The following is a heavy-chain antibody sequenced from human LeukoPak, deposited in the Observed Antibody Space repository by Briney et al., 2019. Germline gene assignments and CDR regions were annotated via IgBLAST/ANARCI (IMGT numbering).Heavy chain of an antibody. V-gene: IGHV3-48*03. D-gene: IGHD1-26*01. Sequence: PGGSLRLSCAASGFTFSNYEMNWVRQAPGKGLEWLSYITSSGGTIYYAGSVKGRFTISRDNAKNSLDLQMHSLRGEDTAVYYCASILGGTRARGFDLWGQGTLVTVSS. CDR1: GFTFSNYE. CDR3: ASILGGTRARGFDL. CDR2: ITSSGGTI. J-gene: IGHJ4*02.